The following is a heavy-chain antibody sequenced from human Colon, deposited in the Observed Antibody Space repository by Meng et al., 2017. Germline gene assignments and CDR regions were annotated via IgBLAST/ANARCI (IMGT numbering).Heavy chain of an antibody. CDR3: ARLPTGYPNWFDP. Sequence: QLQLQESGPGLVKPSEALSLTGSVSGGSLSTSGYYCGWIRQPPGKGLEWIGSIGHSGITYYTPSLKSRVTISMDTSKNQFSLKLTSVTAADTAVYYCARLPTGYPNWFDPWGQGTLVTVSS. CDR2: IGHSGIT. D-gene: IGHD4-17*01. CDR1: GGSLSTSGYY. J-gene: IGHJ5*02. V-gene: IGHV4-39*01.